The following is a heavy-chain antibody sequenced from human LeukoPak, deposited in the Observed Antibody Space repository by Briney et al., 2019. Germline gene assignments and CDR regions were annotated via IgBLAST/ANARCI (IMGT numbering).Heavy chain of an antibody. J-gene: IGHJ4*02. Sequence: SETLSLTCAVSGDSISTGNWWSWVRPPPGKGLEWIGEINHSGSTNYNPSLKSRVTISVDTSKNQFSLKLSSVTAADTAVYYCASPRLGRRYYFDYWGQGTLVTVSS. CDR2: INHSGST. CDR1: GDSISTGNW. V-gene: IGHV4-4*02. CDR3: ASPRLGRRYYFDY.